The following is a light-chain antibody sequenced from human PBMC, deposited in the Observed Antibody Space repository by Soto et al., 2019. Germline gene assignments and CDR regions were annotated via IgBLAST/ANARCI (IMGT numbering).Light chain of an antibody. CDR1: QGISRY. CDR2: AAS. J-gene: IGKJ4*01. CDR3: QQLNTYPVT. V-gene: IGKV1-9*01. Sequence: IRLTHSPSSLSASVGDSVTITCRASQGISRYWSWYQQKPGRAPKLLISAASTLQSGVPARFSGSGSGTDFTLSITSLQPEDFATYYCQQLNTYPVTFGGGPRWIS.